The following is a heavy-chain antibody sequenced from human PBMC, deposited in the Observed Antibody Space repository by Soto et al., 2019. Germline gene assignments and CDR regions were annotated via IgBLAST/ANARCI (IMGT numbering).Heavy chain of an antibody. J-gene: IGHJ5*02. D-gene: IGHD3-22*01. CDR3: ARKAPLYDSSGYYYGFDP. CDR1: GFTFSSYW. V-gene: IGHV3-7*01. CDR2: IKQDGSEK. Sequence: PVGSLMLSCAASGFTFSSYWMIWVLQAPGKGLEWVANIKQDGSEKYYVDSVKGRFTISRDNAKNSLYLQMNSLRAEDTAVYYCARKAPLYDSSGYYYGFDPWGQGTMVTVSS.